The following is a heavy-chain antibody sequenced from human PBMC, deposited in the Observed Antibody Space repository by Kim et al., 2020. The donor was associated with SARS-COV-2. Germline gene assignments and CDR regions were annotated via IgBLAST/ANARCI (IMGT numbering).Heavy chain of an antibody. CDR1: GFTFSSYW. J-gene: IGHJ6*03. D-gene: IGHD6-13*01. Sequence: GGSLRLSCAASGFTFSSYWMSWVRQAPGKGLEWVANIKQDGSEKYYVDSVKGRFTISRDNAKNSLYLQMNSLRAEDTAVYYCARTGSSWYGYYYYYMDVWGKGTTVTVSS. CDR3: ARTGSSWYGYYYYYMDV. CDR2: IKQDGSEK. V-gene: IGHV3-7*01.